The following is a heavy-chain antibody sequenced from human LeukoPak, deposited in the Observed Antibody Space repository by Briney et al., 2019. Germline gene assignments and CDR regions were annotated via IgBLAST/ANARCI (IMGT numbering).Heavy chain of an antibody. CDR1: GGTFSSYA. V-gene: IGHV1-69*05. D-gene: IGHD6-13*01. CDR2: IIPIFGTA. J-gene: IGHJ5*02. Sequence: SVKVSCKASGGTFSSYAISWVRQAPGQGLEWVGRIIPIFGTANYEQKFQGRVTITTDESTSTAYMELSSLRSEDTAVYYCARDYIAAAGRSWFDPWGQGTLVTVSS. CDR3: ARDYIAAAGRSWFDP.